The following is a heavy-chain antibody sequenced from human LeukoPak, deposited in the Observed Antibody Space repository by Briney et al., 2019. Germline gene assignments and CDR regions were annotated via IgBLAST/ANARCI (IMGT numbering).Heavy chain of an antibody. CDR2: VDHRGSS. J-gene: IGHJ6*03. CDR3: AGRTPHFYYYMDV. V-gene: IGHV4-34*08. CDR1: GFTFSSYS. D-gene: IGHD2-15*01. Sequence: GSLRLSCAASGFTFSSYSMNWVRQSPGKGLEWIGEVDHRGSSNINPSFKSRVTISVDMSKNQFSLRLTSVTAEDTALYYCAGRTPHFYYYMDVWDKGATVTVSS.